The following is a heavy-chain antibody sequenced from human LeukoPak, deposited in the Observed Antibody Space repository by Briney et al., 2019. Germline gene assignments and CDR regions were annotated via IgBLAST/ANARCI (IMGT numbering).Heavy chain of an antibody. D-gene: IGHD2-15*01. J-gene: IGHJ5*02. CDR2: INPNSGVT. CDR1: GYTFTDYY. CDR3: AKGYCSGGRCYGQVLNDWFDP. Sequence: ASVKVSCKASGYTFTDYYMHWVRQAPGQGLEWMGWINPNSGVTTFAQKFQGRVTMTRDTSISTAYMEVSGLRYDDTAVYYCAKGYCSGGRCYGQVLNDWFDPWGQGTLVTVSA. V-gene: IGHV1-2*02.